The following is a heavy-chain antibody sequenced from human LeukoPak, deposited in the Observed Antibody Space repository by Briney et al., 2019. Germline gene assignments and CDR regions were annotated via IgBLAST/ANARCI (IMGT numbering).Heavy chain of an antibody. Sequence: PGGSLRLSCAASGFTFSSYGMHWVRQAPGKGLEWVAVIMYDGSNKYYADSVKGRFTISRDNSKNTLYLQMNSLRAEDTAVYYCARVMGYYYDSSGYSPGDYWGQGTLVTVSS. CDR3: ARVMGYYYDSSGYSPGDY. V-gene: IGHV3-30*02. CDR2: IMYDGSNK. CDR1: GFTFSSYG. D-gene: IGHD3-22*01. J-gene: IGHJ4*02.